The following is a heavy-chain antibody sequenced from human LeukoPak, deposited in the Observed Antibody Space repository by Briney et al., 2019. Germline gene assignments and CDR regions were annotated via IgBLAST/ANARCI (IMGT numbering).Heavy chain of an antibody. CDR1: GGSFSGYY. Sequence: SETLSLTCAVYGGSFSGYYWSWIRQPPGKGLEWIGEINHSGSTNYNPSLKSRVTISVDTSKNQFSLKLSSVTAADTAVYYCARGAIGERMVFPRRARRFDYWGQGTLVTVSS. V-gene: IGHV4-34*01. CDR2: INHSGST. D-gene: IGHD3/OR15-3a*01. J-gene: IGHJ4*02. CDR3: ARGAIGERMVFPRRARRFDY.